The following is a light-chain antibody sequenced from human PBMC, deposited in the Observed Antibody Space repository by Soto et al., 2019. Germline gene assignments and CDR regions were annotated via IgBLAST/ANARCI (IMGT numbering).Light chain of an antibody. J-gene: IGKJ4*01. CDR2: DAS. Sequence: DIQMTQSPSTLSSSLGDRVTITCRASQSISSWLAWYQQKPGKAPKLLIYDASSLESGVPSRFSGSVSGTECTITISGLQKDDFSTYYCQQYNSYSLTFGGGTKVDIK. CDR3: QQYNSYSLT. CDR1: QSISSW. V-gene: IGKV1-5*01.